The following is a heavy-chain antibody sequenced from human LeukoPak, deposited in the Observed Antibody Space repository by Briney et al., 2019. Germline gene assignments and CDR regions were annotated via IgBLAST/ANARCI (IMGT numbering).Heavy chain of an antibody. CDR2: IYYTSKWYN. CDR3: AKDRYGSDWFFDY. V-gene: IGHV6-1*01. D-gene: IGHD6-19*01. CDR1: GDSVPNNSDG. Sequence: SQTLSLTRAISGDSVPNNSDGWNWIRQSPARGLEWVARIYYTSKWYNDDAIFVKSRISINPDTTKNQFALQRTSVTPEDTAVYYCAKDRYGSDWFFDYWGQGIRVTVSS. J-gene: IGHJ4*02.